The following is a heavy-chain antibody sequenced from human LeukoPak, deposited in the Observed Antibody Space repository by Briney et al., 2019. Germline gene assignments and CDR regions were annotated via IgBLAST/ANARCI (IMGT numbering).Heavy chain of an antibody. J-gene: IGHJ6*03. CDR1: GYTFTSYG. V-gene: IGHV1-8*03. CDR2: MNPNSGNT. CDR3: ARGPGHRDGYDGGRNYYYYYYMDV. Sequence: GASVKVSCKASGYTFTSYGISWVRQATGQGLEWMGWMNPNSGNTGYAQKFQGRVTITRNTSISTAYMELSSLRSEDTAVYYCARGPGHRDGYDGGRNYYYYYYMDVWGKGTTVTVSS. D-gene: IGHD5-24*01.